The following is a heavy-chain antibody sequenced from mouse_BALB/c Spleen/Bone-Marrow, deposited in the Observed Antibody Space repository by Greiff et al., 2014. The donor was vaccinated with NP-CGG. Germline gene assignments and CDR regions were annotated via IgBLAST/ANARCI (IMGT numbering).Heavy chain of an antibody. CDR1: GFTFSDYY. Sequence: EVKLMESGGGLVKPGGSLKLSCAASGFTFSDYYMYWVRQTPERRLEWVATINDGGSYTYYPDSVKGRFTISRDIAKNNLYLQMSSLKSEDTAMYYCARGRGVQGYAMDYWGQGTSVTVSS. CDR2: INDGGSYT. J-gene: IGHJ4*01. CDR3: ARGRGVQGYAMDY. D-gene: IGHD2-14*01. V-gene: IGHV5-4*02.